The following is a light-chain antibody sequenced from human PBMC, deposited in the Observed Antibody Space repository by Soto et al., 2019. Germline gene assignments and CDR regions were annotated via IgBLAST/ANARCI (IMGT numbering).Light chain of an antibody. CDR3: ETWDVNSWV. Sequence: QPVLTQSSSASASLGSSVKLTCTLSSRHSNYIIAWHQHQPGKAPRYLMKLEGSGSYNKGSGVPDRFSGSSSGADRYLTISNLQFDDEADYFCETWDVNSWVFGGGTKLTVL. V-gene: IGLV4-60*02. CDR2: LEGSGSY. J-gene: IGLJ3*02. CDR1: SRHSNYI.